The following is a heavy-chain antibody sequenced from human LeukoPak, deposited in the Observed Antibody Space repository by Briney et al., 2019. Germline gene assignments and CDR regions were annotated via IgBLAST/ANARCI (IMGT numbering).Heavy chain of an antibody. CDR2: IIPIFDTT. V-gene: IGHV1-69*13. CDR1: GGTFRTYA. D-gene: IGHD2-2*01. CDR3: ALHCSSTSCPFDY. Sequence: GASVKVSCKASGGTFRTYAISWVRQAPGQGLEWMGGIIPIFDTTNYAQKFQGRVTITADESTSTAYMELSSLRSEDTAVYYCALHCSSTSCPFDYWGQGTLVTVSS. J-gene: IGHJ4*02.